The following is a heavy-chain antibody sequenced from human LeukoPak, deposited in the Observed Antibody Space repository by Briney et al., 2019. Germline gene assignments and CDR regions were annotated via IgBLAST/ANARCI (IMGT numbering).Heavy chain of an antibody. D-gene: IGHD1-14*01. CDR2: IWPGGTRS. J-gene: IGHJ4*02. V-gene: IGHV3-33*01. CDR3: VRDRNNNYFDY. CDR1: GFAFRIYG. Sequence: GGSLRLSCTASGFAFRIYGMRWVRREPGKGLEWVAFIWPGGTRSFYADSARGRFTISRDDSNNTVYLHMSSLKAEDTALYYCVRDRNNNYFDYWGQGTLLTVSS.